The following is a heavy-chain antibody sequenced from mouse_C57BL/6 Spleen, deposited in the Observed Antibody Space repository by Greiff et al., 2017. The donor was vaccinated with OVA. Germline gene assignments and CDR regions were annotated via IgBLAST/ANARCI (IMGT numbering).Heavy chain of an antibody. D-gene: IGHD1-1*01. CDR1: GYAFSSYW. V-gene: IGHV1-80*01. Sequence: VQLQQSGAELVKPGASVKISCKASGYAFSSYWMNWVKQRPGKGLEWIGQIYPGDGDTNYNGKFKGKATLTADKSSSTAYMQLSSLTSEDSAVYFCARSNYYGSSSHWYFDVWGTGTTVTVSS. CDR3: ARSNYYGSSSHWYFDV. J-gene: IGHJ1*03. CDR2: IYPGDGDT.